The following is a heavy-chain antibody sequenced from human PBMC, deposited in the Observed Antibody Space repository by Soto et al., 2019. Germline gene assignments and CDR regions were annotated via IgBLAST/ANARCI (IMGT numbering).Heavy chain of an antibody. CDR1: GGTFSSYA. Sequence: SVKVSCKASGGTFSSYAISWVRQAPGQGLEWMGGIIPIFGTANYAQKFQGRVTITADESTSTAYMELSSLRSEDTAVYYCARGGQQLVPDSFDYWGQGTLVTVSS. V-gene: IGHV1-69*13. D-gene: IGHD6-13*01. J-gene: IGHJ4*02. CDR2: IIPIFGTA. CDR3: ARGGQQLVPDSFDY.